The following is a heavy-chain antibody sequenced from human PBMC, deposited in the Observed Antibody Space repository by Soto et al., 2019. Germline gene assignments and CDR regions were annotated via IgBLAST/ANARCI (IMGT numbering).Heavy chain of an antibody. CDR1: GYILSNYY. J-gene: IGHJ4*02. CDR3: ARDLAAADY. CDR2: INPNGGCK. D-gene: IGHD6-13*01. Sequence: QGHLVQSGAEVKKPGASVKVSCKSSGYILSNYYIYWVRQAPGQGLELIGIINPNGGCKNYAQKSRGRVTMANDTSTSTVYMDLSSLRSDDTAVYYCARDLAAADYWGQGTLVTVSS. V-gene: IGHV1-46*01.